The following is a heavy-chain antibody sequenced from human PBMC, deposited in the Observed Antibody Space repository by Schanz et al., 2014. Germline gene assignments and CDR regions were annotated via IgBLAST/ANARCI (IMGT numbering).Heavy chain of an antibody. Sequence: VQLVESGGGLVKPGGSLRLSCAVSGFTLSTFCMNWVRQAPGKGLEWVAFIWYDGSNKYYADSVKGRFTISRDNSKNTLYVQMNSLRAEDTAVEEGAKSMYSTSWAFDFWGQGAQVTVSS. V-gene: IGHV3-30*02. J-gene: IGHJ4*02. CDR3: AKSMYSTSWAFDF. CDR2: IWYDGSNK. CDR1: GFTLSTFC. D-gene: IGHD2-2*01.